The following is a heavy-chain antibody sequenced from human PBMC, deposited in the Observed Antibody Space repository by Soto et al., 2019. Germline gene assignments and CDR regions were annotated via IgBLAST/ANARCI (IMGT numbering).Heavy chain of an antibody. CDR1: GGSFNEYY. CDR3: ARMENYGDYDRNAFDI. J-gene: IGHJ3*02. V-gene: IGHV4-34*09. CDR2: VTDSGRT. Sequence: SETLSLTCAVSGGSFNEYYWTWIRQAPGKGLEWIGEVTDSGRTNHNPSLKSRVTISVDTSKNQFSLKLSSVTAADTAVYYCARMENYGDYDRNAFDIWGQGTMVTVSS. D-gene: IGHD4-17*01.